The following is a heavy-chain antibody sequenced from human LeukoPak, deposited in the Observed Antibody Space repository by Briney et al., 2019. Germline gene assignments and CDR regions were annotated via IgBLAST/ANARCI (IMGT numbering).Heavy chain of an antibody. J-gene: IGHJ6*03. CDR1: GFTFTSHW. D-gene: IGHD2-15*01. V-gene: IGHV3-74*01. CDR3: ARDRYYYYMDV. CDR2: INSDGSST. Sequence: PGGSLRLSCAASGFTFTSHWMHWVRQTPGKGLVWVSRINSDGSSTNYADSVEGRFTISRDNAKNTVYLQMNSLRADDTSEYYCARDRYYYYMDVWGKGTTVTVSS.